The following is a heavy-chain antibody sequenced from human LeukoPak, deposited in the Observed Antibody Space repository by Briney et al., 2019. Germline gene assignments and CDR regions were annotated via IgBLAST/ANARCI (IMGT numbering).Heavy chain of an antibody. CDR2: ISSKGSTI. J-gene: IGHJ6*04. CDR1: GFTFSSYE. CDR3: AELGITMIGGF. Sequence: GGCLRLACAPSGFTFSSYEMNWVRQAPGKGLEWVSYISSKGSTIYYADSVKGRSTISRDTAKNSLYLQMNSLRAEHTAVYYCAELGITMIGGFWGKGTTVTISS. V-gene: IGHV3-48*03. D-gene: IGHD3-10*02.